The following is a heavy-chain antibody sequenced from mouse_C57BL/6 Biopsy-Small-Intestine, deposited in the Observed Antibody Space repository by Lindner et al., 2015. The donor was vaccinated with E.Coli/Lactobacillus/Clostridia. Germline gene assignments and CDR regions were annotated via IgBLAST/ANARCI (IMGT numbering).Heavy chain of an antibody. D-gene: IGHD4-1*01. CDR3: ASLTGTKGYFDY. Sequence: VQLQESGPELVKPGASVKISCKASGYSFTGYYMNWVKQSHGNILDWIGYIYPFNGLSSYNQKFKGKATLTVDKSSGTAYMELRSLTSDDSAVYYCASLTGTKGYFDYWGQGTTLTVSS. V-gene: IGHV1-31*01. CDR1: GYSFTGYY. J-gene: IGHJ2*01. CDR2: IYPFNGLS.